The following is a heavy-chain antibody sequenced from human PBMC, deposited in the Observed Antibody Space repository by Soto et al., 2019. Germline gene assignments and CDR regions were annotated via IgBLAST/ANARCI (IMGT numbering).Heavy chain of an antibody. V-gene: IGHV1-69*12. CDR1: GGTFSSYA. Sequence: QVQLVQSGAEVKKPGSSVKVSCKASGGTFSSYAISWVRQAPGQGLEWMGGIIPIFGTANYAQKFQGRVTITADECTSTADMELSRLRSEDTAVYYCARGGEMATKSPDYWGQGTLVTVSS. D-gene: IGHD5-12*01. J-gene: IGHJ4*02. CDR2: IIPIFGTA. CDR3: ARGGEMATKSPDY.